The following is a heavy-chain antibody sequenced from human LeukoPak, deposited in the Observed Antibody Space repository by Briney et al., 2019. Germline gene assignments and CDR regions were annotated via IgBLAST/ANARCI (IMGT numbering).Heavy chain of an antibody. Sequence: QPGGSLRLSCAASGFTFSSYWMSWVRQAPGKGLEWVANIKQDGSKKNYVASVKGRFTISRDNAENSLYLQMNSLRVEDTAVYYCARFISLGGWGQGAPVTVSS. CDR2: IKQDGSKK. V-gene: IGHV3-7*01. J-gene: IGHJ4*02. CDR1: GFTFSSYW. CDR3: ARFISLGG. D-gene: IGHD3-10*01.